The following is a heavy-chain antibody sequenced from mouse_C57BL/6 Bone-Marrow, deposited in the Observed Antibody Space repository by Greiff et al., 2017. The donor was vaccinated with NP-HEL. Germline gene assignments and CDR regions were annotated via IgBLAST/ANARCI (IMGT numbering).Heavy chain of an antibody. J-gene: IGHJ3*01. D-gene: IGHD2-5*01. V-gene: IGHV1-64*01. CDR3: ARPAYYSNYEAY. CDR1: GYTFTSYW. CDR2: IHPNSGST. Sequence: QVQLQQPGAELVKPGASVTLSCKASGYTFTSYWMHWVKQRPGQGLEWIGMIHPNSGSTNYNEKFKSKATLTVDKSSSTAYMQLSSLTSEDSAVYYCARPAYYSNYEAYWGQGTLVTVSA.